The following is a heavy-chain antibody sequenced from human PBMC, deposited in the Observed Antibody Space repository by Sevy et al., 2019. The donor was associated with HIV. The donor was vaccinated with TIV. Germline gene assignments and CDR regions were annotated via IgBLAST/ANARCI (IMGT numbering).Heavy chain of an antibody. Sequence: GGSLRLSCAASGFTFSSYAMSWVRQAPGKGLEWVSAISGSGGSTYYADSVKGRFTISRHNSKNTLYLQMNSLRAEDTAVYYCAKVPYDYGNFDYWGQGTLVTVSS. V-gene: IGHV3-23*01. CDR2: ISGSGGST. D-gene: IGHD4-17*01. CDR1: GFTFSSYA. CDR3: AKVPYDYGNFDY. J-gene: IGHJ4*02.